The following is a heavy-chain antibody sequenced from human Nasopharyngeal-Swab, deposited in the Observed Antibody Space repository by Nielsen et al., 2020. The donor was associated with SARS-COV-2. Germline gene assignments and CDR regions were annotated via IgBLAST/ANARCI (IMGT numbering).Heavy chain of an antibody. CDR3: ARSYYDFWSGYLEYYYDMDV. D-gene: IGHD3-3*01. CDR1: GYTFTSHY. J-gene: IGHJ6*02. V-gene: IGHV1-46*01. Sequence: ASVKVSCKASGYTFTSHYMHWVRQAPGQGLEGMGIINPSGGGTTYAQKFQGRVTMTRDTSTSTVYMELSSLRSEDTAVYYCARSYYDFWSGYLEYYYDMDVWGQGTTVTVSS. CDR2: INPSGGGT.